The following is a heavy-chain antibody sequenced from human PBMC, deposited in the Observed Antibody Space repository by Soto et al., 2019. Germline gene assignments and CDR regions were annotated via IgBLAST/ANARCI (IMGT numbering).Heavy chain of an antibody. V-gene: IGHV1-69*01. CDR3: ACNWGNSLKNWLDP. J-gene: IGHJ5*02. D-gene: IGHD7-27*01. CDR2: IIPVLATT. CDR1: AGTFPHYA. Sequence: QVQLVQSGPEVRVPRSSVTVSCKASAGTFPHYALSWVRQAPGQGLEWIGGIIPVLATTTYAQKLQGRVSIIADESANTVYMELSSLTSEDTAVYYCACNWGNSLKNWLDPWGQGTLVTVSS.